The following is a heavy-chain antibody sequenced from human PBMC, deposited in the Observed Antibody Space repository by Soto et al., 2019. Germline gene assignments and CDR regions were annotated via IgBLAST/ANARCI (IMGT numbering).Heavy chain of an antibody. D-gene: IGHD4-17*01. Sequence: LSLSCAASGFTFSSYAMSWVRQAPGKGLEWVSAIIGSGGSTYYADSVKGRFTISRDNSKNTLYLQMNSLRAEDTAVYYCAKDCLRCSHAFDIWGQGTMVTV. V-gene: IGHV3-23*01. J-gene: IGHJ3*02. CDR3: AKDCLRCSHAFDI. CDR2: IIGSGGST. CDR1: GFTFSSYA.